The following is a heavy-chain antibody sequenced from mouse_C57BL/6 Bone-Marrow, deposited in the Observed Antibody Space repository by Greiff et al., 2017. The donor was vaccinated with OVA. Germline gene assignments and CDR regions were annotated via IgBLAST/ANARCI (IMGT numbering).Heavy chain of an antibody. J-gene: IGHJ2*01. CDR3: ARIGVVVDD. Sequence: VQGVESGAELARPGASVKLSCKASGYTFTSYGISWVKQRTGQGLEWIGEIYPRSGNTYYNEKFKGKATLTADKSSSTAYMELRSLTSEDSAVYFCARIGVVVDDWGQGTTLTVSS. CDR2: IYPRSGNT. V-gene: IGHV1-81*01. CDR1: GYTFTSYG. D-gene: IGHD1-1*01.